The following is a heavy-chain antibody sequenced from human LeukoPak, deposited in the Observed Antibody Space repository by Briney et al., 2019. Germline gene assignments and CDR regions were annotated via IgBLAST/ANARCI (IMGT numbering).Heavy chain of an antibody. CDR2: ISAYNGNT. D-gene: IGHD1-26*01. J-gene: IGHJ6*03. Sequence: ASVKVSCKASGYTFTSYGISWVRQALGQGPEWMGWISAYNGNTNYAQKLQGRVTMTTDTSTSTAYMELRSLRSDDTAVYYCASSVGATTRYYYYMDVWGKGTTVTISS. V-gene: IGHV1-18*01. CDR1: GYTFTSYG. CDR3: ASSVGATTRYYYYMDV.